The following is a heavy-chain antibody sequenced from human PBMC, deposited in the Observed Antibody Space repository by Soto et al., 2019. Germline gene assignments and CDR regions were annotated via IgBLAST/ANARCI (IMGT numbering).Heavy chain of an antibody. CDR1: GFTFSHYP. CDR3: ARRV. CDR2: ISAGGDRT. J-gene: IGHJ4*02. Sequence: EVQVSGSGGGLVQPGGSLRLSCATSGFTFSHYPMNWVRQVPGKGLEWVSGISAGGDRTYYADSVNGRFTIFRDNSKNSVSLQMNSLRVEDTAVYYCARRVWGQGTLVTVSS. V-gene: IGHV3-23*01.